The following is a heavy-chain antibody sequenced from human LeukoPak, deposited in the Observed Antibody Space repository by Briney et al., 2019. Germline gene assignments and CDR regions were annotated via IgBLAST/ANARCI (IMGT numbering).Heavy chain of an antibody. CDR1: GGSISSGGYY. Sequence: SQTLSLTCTVSGGSISSGGYYWSWIRQHPGKGMEWIGYIYYSGSTYYNPSLKSRVTISVDTSKNQFSLKLSSVTAADTAVYYCARTRRGDYGDSDYFDYWGQGTLVTVSS. D-gene: IGHD4-17*01. CDR2: IYYSGST. V-gene: IGHV4-31*03. CDR3: ARTRRGDYGDSDYFDY. J-gene: IGHJ4*02.